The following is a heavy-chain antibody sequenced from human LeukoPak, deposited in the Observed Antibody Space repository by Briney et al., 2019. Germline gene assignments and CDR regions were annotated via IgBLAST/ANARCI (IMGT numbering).Heavy chain of an antibody. D-gene: IGHD6-19*01. CDR1: GFSFSSCG. CDR2: IWHDGSVK. Sequence: GGSLRLSCAASGFSFSSCGMHWVRQAPGKGLEWVAVIWHDGSVKYYADSVKGRFTISRDNSKNTLYLQMNSLRAEDTAVYYCARDKLDSSGWYLDYWGQGTLVTVSS. J-gene: IGHJ4*02. V-gene: IGHV3-33*01. CDR3: ARDKLDSSGWYLDY.